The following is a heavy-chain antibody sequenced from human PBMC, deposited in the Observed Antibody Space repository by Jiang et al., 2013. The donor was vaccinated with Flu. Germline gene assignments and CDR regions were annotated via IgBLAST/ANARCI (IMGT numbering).Heavy chain of an antibody. V-gene: IGHV4-59*08. CDR2: IYYSGST. Sequence: GSGLVKPSETLSLTCTVSGGSISSYYWSWIRQPPGKGLEWIGYIYYSGSTNYNPSLKSRVTISVDTSKNQFSLKLSSVTAADTAVYYCARCLGVVIPRGAFDIWGQGTMVTVSS. CDR3: ARCLGVVIPRGAFDI. J-gene: IGHJ3*02. D-gene: IGHD3-3*01. CDR1: GGSISSYY.